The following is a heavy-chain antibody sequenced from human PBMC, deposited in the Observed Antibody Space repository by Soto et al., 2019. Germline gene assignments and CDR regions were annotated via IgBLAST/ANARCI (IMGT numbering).Heavy chain of an antibody. V-gene: IGHV3-66*01. D-gene: IGHD4-17*01. CDR2: IYSGGSI. CDR3: ASRTVTTSGGIDYYYYGMDV. Sequence: GGSLRLSCAASGFTVSSNYMSWVRQAPGKGLEWVSVIYSGGSIYYADSVKGRFTISRDNSKNTLYLQMNSLRAEDTAVYYCASRTVTTSGGIDYYYYGMDVWGQGTTVTVSS. CDR1: GFTVSSNY. J-gene: IGHJ6*02.